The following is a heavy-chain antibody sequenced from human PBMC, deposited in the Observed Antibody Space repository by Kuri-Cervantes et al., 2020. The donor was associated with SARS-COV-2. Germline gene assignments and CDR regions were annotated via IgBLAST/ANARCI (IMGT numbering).Heavy chain of an antibody. J-gene: IGHJ5*02. CDR2: FYSGGNT. CDR3: ARGGTYYYDRSGFDWFDP. V-gene: IGHV4-39*06. D-gene: IGHD3-22*01. Sequence: SETLSLTCTVSGGSISNYYWGWIRQPPGKGVEWIGSFYSGGNTFYNPSLNSRVTISIDTSKNQLALRLSTVTAADTAVYYCARGGTYYYDRSGFDWFDPWGQGTLVTVSS. CDR1: GGSISNYY.